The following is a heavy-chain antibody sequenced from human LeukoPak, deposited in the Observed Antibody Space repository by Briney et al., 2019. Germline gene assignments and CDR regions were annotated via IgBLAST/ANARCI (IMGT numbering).Heavy chain of an antibody. V-gene: IGHV3-33*01. CDR1: GFTFSSYG. J-gene: IGHJ4*02. Sequence: GGSLRLSCAASGFTFSSYGMHWVRQAPGKGLEWVAVIWYDGSNKYYADSVKRRFTISRDNSKNTLYLQMNSLRAEDTVVYYCARDSGDTVDYWGQGTLHTLSS. CDR2: IWYDGSNK. CDR3: ARDSGDTVDY.